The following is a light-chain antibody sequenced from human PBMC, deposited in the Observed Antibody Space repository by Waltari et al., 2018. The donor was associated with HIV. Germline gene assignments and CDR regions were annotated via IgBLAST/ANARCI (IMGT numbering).Light chain of an antibody. V-gene: IGLV2-8*01. CDR3: SSDGGTSDGRTRKFHVI. Sequence: QYALTQRPSASGTPGQSVPLPCTGRSNDIAAPKFVSWYQQHPGKAPRLIISDVNKRPSGVPDRFSGSKSGNTASLTVSGLQAEDEATYYCSSDGGTSDGRTRKFHVIFGGGTKLTVL. CDR2: DVN. CDR1: SNDIAAPKF. J-gene: IGLJ2*01.